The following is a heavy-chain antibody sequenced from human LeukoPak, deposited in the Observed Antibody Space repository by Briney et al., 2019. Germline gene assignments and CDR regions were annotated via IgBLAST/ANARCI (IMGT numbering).Heavy chain of an antibody. J-gene: IGHJ4*02. Sequence: GGSLRLSCEASGFTFSAYAMTWVRQAPGKGLVWVSRINSDGNYTTYADSVKGRFTISRDNAKNTLSLQMNSLRAEDTAVYYCAREYSSGWTSDYWGQGTLVTVSS. D-gene: IGHD6-19*01. CDR1: GFTFSAYA. V-gene: IGHV3-74*01. CDR3: AREYSSGWTSDY. CDR2: INSDGNYT.